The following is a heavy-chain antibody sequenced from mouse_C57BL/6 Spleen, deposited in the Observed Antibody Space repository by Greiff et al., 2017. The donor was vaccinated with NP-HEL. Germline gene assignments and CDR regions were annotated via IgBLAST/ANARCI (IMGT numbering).Heavy chain of an antibody. V-gene: IGHV1-22*01. CDR2: INPNNGGT. J-gene: IGHJ1*03. CDR1: GYTFTDYN. CDR3: ASGHEAGYFDV. Sequence: EVQLQESGPELVKPGASVKMSCKASGYTFTDYNMHWVKQSHGKSLEWIGYINPNNGGTSYNQKFKGKATLTVNKSSSTAYMELRSLTSEDSAVYYCASGHEAGYFDVWGKGTTVTVSS.